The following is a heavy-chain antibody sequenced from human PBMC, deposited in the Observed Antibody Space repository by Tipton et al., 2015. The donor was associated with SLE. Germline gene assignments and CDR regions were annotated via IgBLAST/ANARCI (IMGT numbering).Heavy chain of an antibody. V-gene: IGHV3-20*04. J-gene: IGHJ5*02. Sequence: SLRLSCSVSGFRLDEYNMNWVRQTPEKGLEWVALLTWGGDHTNYADPFKGRSIISRDNAKNSLYLQMNSLRAEDTAVYYCARDPRNKGFDPWGQGTLVTVSS. D-gene: IGHD1/OR15-1a*01. CDR3: ARDPRNKGFDP. CDR1: GFRLDEYN. CDR2: LTWGGDHT.